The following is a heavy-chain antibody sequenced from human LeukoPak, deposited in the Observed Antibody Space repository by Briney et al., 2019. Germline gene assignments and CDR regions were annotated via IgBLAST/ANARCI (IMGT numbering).Heavy chain of an antibody. CDR3: ARDRYYDFWSGWDWYNWFDP. Sequence: GASVKVSCKASGYTFTSYGISWVRQAPGQGLEWMGWISAYNGNTNYAQKLQGRVTMTTDTSTSIAYMELRSLRSDDTAVYYCARDRYYDFWSGWDWYNWFDPWGQGTLVTVSS. D-gene: IGHD3-3*01. CDR2: ISAYNGNT. V-gene: IGHV1-18*01. CDR1: GYTFTSYG. J-gene: IGHJ5*02.